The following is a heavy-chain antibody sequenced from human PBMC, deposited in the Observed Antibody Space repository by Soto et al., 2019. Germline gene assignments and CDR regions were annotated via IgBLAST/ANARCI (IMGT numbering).Heavy chain of an antibody. J-gene: IGHJ3*02. Sequence: PSETLSLTCAVSGGSISSGGYSWSWIRQPPGKGLEWIGYIYHSGSTYYNPSLKSRVTISVDRSKNQFSLKLSSVTAADPAVYYWTRPHGWGWGGFDIGAEGPSVPVSP. V-gene: IGHV4-30-2*01. CDR1: GGSISSGGYS. CDR2: IYHSGST. CDR3: TRPHGWGWGGFDI. D-gene: IGHD3-10*01.